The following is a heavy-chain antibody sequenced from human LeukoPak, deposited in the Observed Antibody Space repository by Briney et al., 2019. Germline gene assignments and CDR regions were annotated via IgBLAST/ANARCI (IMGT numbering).Heavy chain of an antibody. Sequence: GGALRLFCGAPGVSLYSHWRSWGRPAPGEGVGGGGQKKQDGSEEYYVDSVKGRFTISRDNAKNSLYLQMNSLRAEDTAVYYCARDQNYYGSGSSLPDWGQGTLVTVSS. D-gene: IGHD3-10*01. CDR2: KKQDGSEE. J-gene: IGHJ4*02. V-gene: IGHV3-7*01. CDR3: ARDQNYYGSGSSLPD. CDR1: GVSLYSHW.